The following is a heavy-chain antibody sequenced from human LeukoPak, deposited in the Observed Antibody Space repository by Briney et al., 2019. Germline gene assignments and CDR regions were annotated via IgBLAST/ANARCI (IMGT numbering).Heavy chain of an antibody. CDR2: IYYSGST. CDR3: ARDACSSTSCSFDY. CDR1: GGSISSGGYY. J-gene: IGHJ4*02. Sequence: PSETLSLTCTVSGGSISSGGYYWSWIRQHPGKGLEWIGYIYYSGSTYYNPSLKSRVTISVDTSENQFSLKLSSVTAADTAVYYCARDACSSTSCSFDYWGQGTLVTVSS. D-gene: IGHD2-2*01. V-gene: IGHV4-31*03.